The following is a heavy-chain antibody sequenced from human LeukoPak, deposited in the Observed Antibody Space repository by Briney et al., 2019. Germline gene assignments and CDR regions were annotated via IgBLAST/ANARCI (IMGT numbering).Heavy chain of an antibody. CDR2: IYYSGST. Sequence: TSETPSLTCTVSGGSISSYYWSWIRQPPGKGLEWIGYIYYSGSTNYNPSLKSRVTISVDTSKNRFSLKLSSVTAADTAVYYCARVTHIVVVTAIQADAFDIWGQGTMVTVSS. CDR3: ARVTHIVVVTAIQADAFDI. CDR1: GGSISSYY. J-gene: IGHJ3*02. V-gene: IGHV4-59*01. D-gene: IGHD2-21*02.